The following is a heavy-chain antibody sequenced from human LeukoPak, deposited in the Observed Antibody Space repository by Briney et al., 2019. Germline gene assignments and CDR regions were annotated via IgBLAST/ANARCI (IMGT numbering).Heavy chain of an antibody. CDR1: GFTFSSYT. D-gene: IGHD3-22*01. Sequence: SGGSLRLSCAASGFTFSSYTMNWVRQAPGKGLEWVSSISSSSSYIYYADSLKGRFTISRDNAKNSLSLRMNSLRAEDTAVYYCASSPNYYDSSCYYYFDYWGQGTLVTVSS. CDR2: ISSSSSYI. J-gene: IGHJ4*02. V-gene: IGHV3-21*01. CDR3: ASSPNYYDSSCYYYFDY.